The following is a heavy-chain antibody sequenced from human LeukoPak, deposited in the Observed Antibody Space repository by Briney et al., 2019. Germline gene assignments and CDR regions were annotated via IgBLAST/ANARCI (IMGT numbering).Heavy chain of an antibody. D-gene: IGHD5-18*01. J-gene: IGHJ6*02. Sequence: NPSQTLSLTCTVSGGSISSGGYYWSWLRQHPGQGLEWIGYIYYSGSTYYNPSLKSRVTISVDTSKNQFSLKLSSVTAADTAVYYCARTHTDNYYYGMDVWGQGTTVTVSS. CDR1: GGSISSGGYY. V-gene: IGHV4-31*03. CDR2: IYYSGST. CDR3: ARTHTDNYYYGMDV.